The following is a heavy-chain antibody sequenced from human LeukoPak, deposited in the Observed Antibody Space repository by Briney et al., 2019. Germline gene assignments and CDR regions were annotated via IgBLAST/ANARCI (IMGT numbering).Heavy chain of an antibody. V-gene: IGHV4-31*03. CDR2: IYYSGST. J-gene: IGHJ5*02. CDR1: GGSISSGGYY. Sequence: PSETLSLTCTVSGGSISSGGYYWSWIRQHPGKGLEWIGYIYYSGSTYYNPSLKSRVTISVDTSKNQFSLKLSSVTAADTAVYYCAGSIRRDGYNLNWFDPWGQGTLVTVSS. D-gene: IGHD5-24*01. CDR3: AGSIRRDGYNLNWFDP.